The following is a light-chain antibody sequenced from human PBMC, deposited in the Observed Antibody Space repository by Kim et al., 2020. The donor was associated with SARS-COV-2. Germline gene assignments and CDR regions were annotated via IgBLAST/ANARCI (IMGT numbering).Light chain of an antibody. CDR2: GAS. J-gene: IGKJ1*01. Sequence: ENVLTQSPGTLSLFPGERATLSCRASQTVFNNYLAWYQQKPGQPPRLLIYGASSRATGIPDRFSGSGSGTDFTLTISRLEPEDLAVYFCQQCGSSSRTFGQGTKVDIK. CDR1: QTVFNNY. CDR3: QQCGSSSRT. V-gene: IGKV3-20*01.